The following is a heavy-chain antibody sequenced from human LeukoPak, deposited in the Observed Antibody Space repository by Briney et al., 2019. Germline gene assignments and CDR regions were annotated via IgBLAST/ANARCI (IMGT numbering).Heavy chain of an antibody. CDR3: ARTNYIAESAFEI. J-gene: IGHJ3*02. CDR1: SGSINNFY. CDR2: ILSSGST. Sequence: SETLSLTCTVSSGSINNFYWSWVRQTPGKGLEWIGYILSSGSTNYNPSVKSRVIISVDTSKNQFSLKLSSVTAADTAVYYCARTNYIAESAFEIWGQGTMVIVSS. D-gene: IGHD1-7*01. V-gene: IGHV4-59*01.